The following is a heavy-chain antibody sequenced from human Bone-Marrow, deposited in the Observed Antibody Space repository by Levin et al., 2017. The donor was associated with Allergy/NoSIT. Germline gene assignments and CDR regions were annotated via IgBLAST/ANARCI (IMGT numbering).Heavy chain of an antibody. J-gene: IGHJ4*02. D-gene: IGHD2-21*02. CDR3: ARIHNDRLVATMTGGDDYIDF. CDR2: IFYSGTT. V-gene: IGHV4-30-4*01. CDR1: GGSISSGGYY. Sequence: SETLSLTCTVSGGSISSGGYYWTWVRQSPGKGLEWVGNIFYSGTTYYNPSLKSRVTLSLDTPKNQFSLKVTSVTAADSAVYFCARIHNDRLVATMTGGDDYIDFWGQGTLVTVSS.